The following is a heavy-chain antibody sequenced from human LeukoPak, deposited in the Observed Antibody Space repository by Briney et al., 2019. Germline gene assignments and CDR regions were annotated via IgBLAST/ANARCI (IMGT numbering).Heavy chain of an antibody. CDR3: ARDLYGSGSYYVY. J-gene: IGHJ4*02. CDR2: IYYSGST. Sequence: SETLSLTCTVSGGSVSGYYWSWIRQPPGKGLEWIGYIYYSGSTNYNPSLKSRVTISVDTSKNQFSLKLSSVTAADTAVYYCARDLYGSGSYYVYWGQGTLVTVSS. CDR1: GGSVSGYY. V-gene: IGHV4-59*02. D-gene: IGHD3-10*01.